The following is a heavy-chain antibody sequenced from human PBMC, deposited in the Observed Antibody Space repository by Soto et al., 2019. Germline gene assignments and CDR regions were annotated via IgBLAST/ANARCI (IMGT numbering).Heavy chain of an antibody. CDR3: ARDLSSIPARHPSYYYYGMDV. D-gene: IGHD6-6*01. J-gene: IGHJ6*02. CDR2: IIPIFGTA. Sequence: SVKVSCKASGGTFSSYAISWVRQAPGQGLEWMGGIIPIFGTANYAQKFQGRVTITADESTSTAYMELSSLRSEDTAVYYCARDLSSIPARHPSYYYYGMDVWGQGTRVTVSS. V-gene: IGHV1-69*13. CDR1: GGTFSSYA.